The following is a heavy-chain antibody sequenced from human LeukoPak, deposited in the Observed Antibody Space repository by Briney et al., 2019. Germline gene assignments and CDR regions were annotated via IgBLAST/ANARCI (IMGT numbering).Heavy chain of an antibody. CDR2: ISGSGDST. CDR1: GFTLSTYG. Sequence: GGSLRLSCAGSGFTLSTYGMTWVRQAPGKGLEWVSAISGSGDSTYYADSVKGRLTISRDDSKNTLYLQMNSLRAEDTAVYYCARTWRPYYYYGMDVWGQGTTVTVSS. V-gene: IGHV3-23*01. CDR3: ARTWRPYYYYGMDV. J-gene: IGHJ6*02.